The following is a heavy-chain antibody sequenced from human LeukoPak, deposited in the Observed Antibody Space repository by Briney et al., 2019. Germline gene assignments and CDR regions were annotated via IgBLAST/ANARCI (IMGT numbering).Heavy chain of an antibody. J-gene: IGHJ4*02. D-gene: IGHD3-22*01. Sequence: PGGSLRLSCAASGFTFSSYAMSWVRQAPGKGLEWVSAISGSGGSTYYADSVKGRFTISRDNSKNTLYLQMNSLRAEDTAVYYCAKAKDYYYDSSGYPYYFDYWGQGTLVTVSS. CDR2: ISGSGGST. CDR3: AKAKDYYYDSSGYPYYFDY. V-gene: IGHV3-23*01. CDR1: GFTFSSYA.